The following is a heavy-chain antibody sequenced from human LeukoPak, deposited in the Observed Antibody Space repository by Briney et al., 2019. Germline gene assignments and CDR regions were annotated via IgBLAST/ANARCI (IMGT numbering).Heavy chain of an antibody. Sequence: NASETLSVTCTVSGGSISSGGYYWSWIRQHPGKGLEWIGYIYYSGSTYYNPSLKSRVTISVDTSKNQFSLKLSSVTAADTAVYYCARQGDFWSGYYHNPWFDPWGQGTLVTVSS. CDR3: ARQGDFWSGYYHNPWFDP. V-gene: IGHV4-31*03. D-gene: IGHD3-3*01. CDR2: IYYSGST. J-gene: IGHJ5*02. CDR1: GGSISSGGYY.